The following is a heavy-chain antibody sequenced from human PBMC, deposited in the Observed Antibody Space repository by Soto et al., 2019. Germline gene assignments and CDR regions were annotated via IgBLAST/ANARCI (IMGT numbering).Heavy chain of an antibody. J-gene: IGHJ1*01. CDR1: GFSLNTGGVT. CDR3: AHSPAPRVYFQH. V-gene: IGHV2-5*02. CDR2: IYWDDGK. D-gene: IGHD3-10*01. Sequence: SGPTLVNPTQTLTLTCVFSGFSLNTGGVTVGWIRQPPGKALEWVALIYWDDGKRYSPSLKSRLTITKETSRDQVVLTMTNVDPEDTATYFCAHSPAPRVYFQHWGEGTLVTVSS.